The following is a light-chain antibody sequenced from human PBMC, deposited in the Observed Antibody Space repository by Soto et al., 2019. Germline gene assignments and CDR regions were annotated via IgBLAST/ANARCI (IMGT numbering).Light chain of an antibody. J-gene: IGLJ2*01. CDR2: NNN. CDR1: SSNIGSYT. CDR3: ASWDDSLNGRL. Sequence: QSVLTQPPSASGNPGQRVTIACSGSSSNIGSYTVNWYQLLPVTAPKLLIYNNNHRPSGVPDRFSGSKSGTSASLAISGLQSEDEADYYCASWDDSLNGRLFGGGTKLTVL. V-gene: IGLV1-44*01.